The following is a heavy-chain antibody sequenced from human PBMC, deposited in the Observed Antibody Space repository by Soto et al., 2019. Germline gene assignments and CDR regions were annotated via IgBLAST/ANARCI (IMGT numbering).Heavy chain of an antibody. D-gene: IGHD3-9*01. CDR1: GFTFSSYS. CDR3: ASGYFDYAFDY. Sequence: GGSLILSCAASGFTFSSYSMNWVRQAPGKGLEWVSSISSSSSYIYYADSVKGRFTISRDNAKNSLYLQMNSLRAEDTAVYYCASGYFDYAFDYWRQGTLVTVSS. J-gene: IGHJ4*02. V-gene: IGHV3-21*01. CDR2: ISSSSSYI.